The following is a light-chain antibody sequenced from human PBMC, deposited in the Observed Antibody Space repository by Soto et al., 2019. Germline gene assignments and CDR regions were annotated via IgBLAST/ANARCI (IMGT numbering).Light chain of an antibody. CDR2: WAS. V-gene: IGKV4-1*01. J-gene: IGKJ2*01. CDR3: QQYYTTGYT. CDR1: QSVLYSSSNKNY. Sequence: DIVMTQSPDSLAVSLGERATINCKSSQSVLYSSSNKNYLAWYQQRPGQPPKLLIYWASTRESGVPDRFSGSGSETDFTLTISSLQAEDVAVYYCQQYYTTGYTFGQGTKLEIK.